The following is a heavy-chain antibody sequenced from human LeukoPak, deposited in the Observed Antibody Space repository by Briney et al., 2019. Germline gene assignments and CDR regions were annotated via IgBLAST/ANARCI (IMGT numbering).Heavy chain of an antibody. CDR3: ARAVVVVPAAIFGKRYYYYMDV. CDR2: IYYSGST. D-gene: IGHD2-2*01. Sequence: SETLSLTCTVSGGSISSSSYYWGWIRQPPGKGLEWIGSIYYSGSTYYNPSLKSRVTISVDTSKNQFSLKLSSVTAADTAVYYCARAVVVVPAAIFGKRYYYYMDVWGKGTTVTVSS. CDR1: GGSISSSSYY. J-gene: IGHJ6*03. V-gene: IGHV4-39*07.